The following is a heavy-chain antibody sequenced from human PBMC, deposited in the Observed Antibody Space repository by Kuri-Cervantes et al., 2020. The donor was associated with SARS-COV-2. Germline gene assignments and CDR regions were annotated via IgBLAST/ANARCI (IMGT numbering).Heavy chain of an antibody. V-gene: IGHV3-30*02. CDR3: AKVDYCSGGSCYPGGAFDI. J-gene: IGHJ3*02. Sequence: LSLTCAASGFNFATYGMHWVRQAPGKGLEWVAFIRYDGSNKYYADSVKGRFTISRDNSKNTLYLQMNSLRAEDTAVYYCAKVDYCSGGSCYPGGAFDIWGQGTMVTVSS. D-gene: IGHD2-15*01. CDR1: GFNFATYG. CDR2: IRYDGSNK.